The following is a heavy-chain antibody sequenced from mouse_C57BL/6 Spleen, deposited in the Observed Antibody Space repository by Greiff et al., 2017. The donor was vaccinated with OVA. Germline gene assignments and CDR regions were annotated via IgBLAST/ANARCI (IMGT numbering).Heavy chain of an antibody. CDR2: IDPNSGGT. Sequence: QVQLQQPGAELVKPGASVKLSCKASGYTFTSYWMHWVKQRPGRGLEWIGRIDPNSGGTKYNEKFKSKATLTVDKPSSTAYMQRSSLTSEDSAVYYCARPYYGSSYHYAMDYWGQGTSVTVSS. CDR3: ARPYYGSSYHYAMDY. J-gene: IGHJ4*01. D-gene: IGHD1-1*01. CDR1: GYTFTSYW. V-gene: IGHV1-72*01.